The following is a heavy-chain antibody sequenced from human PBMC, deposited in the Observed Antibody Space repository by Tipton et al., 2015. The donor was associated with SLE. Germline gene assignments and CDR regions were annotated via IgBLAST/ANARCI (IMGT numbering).Heavy chain of an antibody. D-gene: IGHD7-27*01. V-gene: IGHV4-59*12. Sequence: GLVKPSETLSLTCTVSGGSIGSFYWSWIRQPPGKGLEWIGSIYYSGSTYYNPSLKSRVTISVDTSKNQFSLKLPSVTAADTAVYYCARRRVEPYWGHFDCWGQGTLVTVSS. CDR3: ARRRVEPYWGHFDC. J-gene: IGHJ4*02. CDR2: IYYSGST. CDR1: GGSIGSFY.